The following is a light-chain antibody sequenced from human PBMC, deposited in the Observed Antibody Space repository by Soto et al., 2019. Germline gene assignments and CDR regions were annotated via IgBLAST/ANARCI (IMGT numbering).Light chain of an antibody. CDR3: QHYNSYSEA. Sequence: TQSPSTLSSAVGAKVRITCRASDNIYIWSAWYEPKPGKAPKILMQEASILQGGGPSRFSGSGSATEFTRTISSLQPDDFATYYGQHYNSYSEAFGQGTKVDIK. CDR1: DNIYIW. J-gene: IGKJ1*01. CDR2: EAS. V-gene: IGKV1-5*01.